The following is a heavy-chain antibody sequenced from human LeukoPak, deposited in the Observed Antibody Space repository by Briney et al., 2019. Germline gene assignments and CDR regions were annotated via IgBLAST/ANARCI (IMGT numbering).Heavy chain of an antibody. Sequence: ASVKVSCKASGYTFTGYYMHWVRQAPGQGLEWMGWINPNSGGTNYAQKFQGRVTMTRDTSISTAYMELSRLRSDDTDVYYCAIYGDYVRHFDYWGQGTLVTVSS. V-gene: IGHV1-2*02. CDR3: AIYGDYVRHFDY. CDR2: INPNSGGT. D-gene: IGHD4-17*01. J-gene: IGHJ4*02. CDR1: GYTFTGYY.